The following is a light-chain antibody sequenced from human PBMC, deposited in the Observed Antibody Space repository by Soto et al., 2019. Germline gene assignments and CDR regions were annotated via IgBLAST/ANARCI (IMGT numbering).Light chain of an antibody. CDR3: SSYTSSSTLLV. J-gene: IGLJ2*01. Sequence: QSVLTQPASVSGSPGQSITISCTGTSSDVGGYNYVSWYQQRPGKAPKLMIYEVSNRPSGVSNRFSGSKSGNTASLTISGLQAEDEADYYCSSYTSSSTLLVFGGGTKVTVL. CDR1: SSDVGGYNY. V-gene: IGLV2-14*01. CDR2: EVS.